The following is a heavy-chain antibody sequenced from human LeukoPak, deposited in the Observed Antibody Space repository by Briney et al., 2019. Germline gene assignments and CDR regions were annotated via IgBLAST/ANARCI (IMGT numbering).Heavy chain of an antibody. CDR1: GCPISYYY. V-gene: IGHV4-59*01. Sequence: SETLSLTCTVSGCPISYYYWSWIRQSPGKGLEWIGYIHYSGTTNYNPSLKSRVTISVDTSKNQFSLQLRSVTAADTAVYYCAREDPQTTVPEGMDVWGQGTTVTVSS. CDR2: IHYSGTT. D-gene: IGHD4-17*01. J-gene: IGHJ6*02. CDR3: AREDPQTTVPEGMDV.